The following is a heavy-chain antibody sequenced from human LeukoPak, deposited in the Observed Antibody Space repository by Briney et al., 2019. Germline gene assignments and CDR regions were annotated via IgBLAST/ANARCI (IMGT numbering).Heavy chain of an antibody. D-gene: IGHD3-3*01. Sequence: ASVKVSCKASGGTFSSYAISWVRQAPGQGLEWMGGIIPIFGTANYAQKFQGRVTITTDESTSTAYMELSSLRSEDTAVYYCAGSTYDLWSGYYLDYWGQGTLVTVSS. CDR3: AGSTYDLWSGYYLDY. V-gene: IGHV1-69*05. J-gene: IGHJ4*02. CDR1: GGTFSSYA. CDR2: IIPIFGTA.